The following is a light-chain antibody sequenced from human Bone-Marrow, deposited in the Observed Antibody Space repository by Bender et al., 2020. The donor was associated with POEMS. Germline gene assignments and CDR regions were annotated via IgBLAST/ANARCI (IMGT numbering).Light chain of an antibody. CDR3: SSYSNSRV. Sequence: QSALTQPRSVSGSPGQSITISCTGTSSDVGDSDYISWYQQHPGKAPRLIIYDVSERPSGVSNRFFGSKSGNTASLTISGLQADDEADYYCSSYSNSRVFGGGTKLTVL. J-gene: IGLJ3*02. CDR2: DVS. CDR1: SSDVGDSDY. V-gene: IGLV2-11*01.